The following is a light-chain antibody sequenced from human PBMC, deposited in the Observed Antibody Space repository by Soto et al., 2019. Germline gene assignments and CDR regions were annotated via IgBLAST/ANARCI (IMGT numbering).Light chain of an antibody. CDR2: GAS. CDR1: QSVSSN. J-gene: IGKJ1*01. V-gene: IGKV3D-15*01. Sequence: TARTHSQTTQSVSLGDSASLSCRASQSVSSNLAWYQQKPGQAPRLLIYGASNRATGIPDRFSGSGSGTDFTLTISSLQPEDFATYYCQQSYSTPQTFGQGTKVDIK. CDR3: QQSYSTPQT.